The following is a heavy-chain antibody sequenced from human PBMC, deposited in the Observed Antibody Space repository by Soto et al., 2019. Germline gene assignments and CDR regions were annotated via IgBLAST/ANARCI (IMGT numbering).Heavy chain of an antibody. D-gene: IGHD4-4*01. CDR2: ISYDGSNK. Sequence: QVQLVESGGGVVQPGRSLRLSCAASGFTFSSYGMHWVRQAPGKGLEGVAVISYDGSNKYYADSVKGRFTISRDNSKNTLYLQMNSLRAEDTAVYYCAKGPAYSNYYYGMDVWGQGTTVTVSS. J-gene: IGHJ6*02. CDR1: GFTFSSYG. V-gene: IGHV3-30*18. CDR3: AKGPAYSNYYYGMDV.